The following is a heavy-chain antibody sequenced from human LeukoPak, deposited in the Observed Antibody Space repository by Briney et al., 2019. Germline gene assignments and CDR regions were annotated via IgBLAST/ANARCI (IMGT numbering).Heavy chain of an antibody. Sequence: SETLSLTRTIFGDSVSRSDSYWDWIRQPPGKGLEWIGTIYYSGRTYYSPSLKSRVTLSVDMSNNQFSLTLSSVTAADTALYFCARRRYYDSSGYLEWGQGTLVTVSS. CDR3: ARRRYYDSSGYLE. V-gene: IGHV4-39*01. CDR2: IYYSGRT. D-gene: IGHD3-22*01. CDR1: GDSVSRSDSY. J-gene: IGHJ1*01.